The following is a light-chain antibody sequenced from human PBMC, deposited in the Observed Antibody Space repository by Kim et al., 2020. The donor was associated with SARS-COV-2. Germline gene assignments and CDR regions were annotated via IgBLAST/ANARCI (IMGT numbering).Light chain of an antibody. CDR3: NSRDSSGNPRWV. J-gene: IGLJ3*02. V-gene: IGLV3-19*01. Sequence: SSELTQDPAVSVALGQTVRITCQGDSLRSYYASWYQQKPGQAPVLVIYGKNNRPSGIPDRFSGSSSGNTASLTITGAQAEDEADYYCNSRDSSGNPRWVSGGGTQLTVL. CDR1: SLRSYY. CDR2: GKN.